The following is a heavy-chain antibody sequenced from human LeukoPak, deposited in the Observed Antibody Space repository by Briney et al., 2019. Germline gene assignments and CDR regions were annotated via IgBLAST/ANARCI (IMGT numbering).Heavy chain of an antibody. Sequence: SETLSLTCAVYGGSFSGYYWSWIRQPPGQGLEWIGDINHSGSTNYNPSLKSRVTISVDTSKNQFSLKLSSATAADTAVYYCARSWADYGFDYWGQGTLVTVSS. CDR1: GGSFSGYY. V-gene: IGHV4-34*01. D-gene: IGHD4-17*01. CDR3: ARSWADYGFDY. J-gene: IGHJ4*02. CDR2: INHSGST.